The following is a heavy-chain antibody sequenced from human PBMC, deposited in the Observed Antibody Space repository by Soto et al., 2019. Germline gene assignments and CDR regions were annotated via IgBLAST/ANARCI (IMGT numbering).Heavy chain of an antibody. Sequence: GGSLRLSCAASGFTFSSHWMHWVRQAPGKGLVWVSRINGDGSSTSYADSVKGRFTISRDNAKNTLYLQMNSLGADDTAVYYCARDTNGLPYWGKGTLVTVSS. D-gene: IGHD2-8*01. CDR3: ARDTNGLPY. V-gene: IGHV3-74*01. J-gene: IGHJ4*02. CDR2: INGDGSST. CDR1: GFTFSSHW.